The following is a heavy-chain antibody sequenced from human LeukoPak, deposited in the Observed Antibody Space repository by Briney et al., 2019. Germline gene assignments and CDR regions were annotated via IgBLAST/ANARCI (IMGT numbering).Heavy chain of an antibody. Sequence: GGSLRLSCAASGFTFSFYSMNWVRQAPGKGLEWVSSISSSSSYIYYADSVKGRFTISRDNAKNSLYLQMNSLRAEDTAVYYCARDREWELPFDYWGQGTLVTVSS. D-gene: IGHD1-26*01. CDR3: ARDREWELPFDY. CDR1: GFTFSFYS. J-gene: IGHJ4*02. V-gene: IGHV3-21*01. CDR2: ISSSSSYI.